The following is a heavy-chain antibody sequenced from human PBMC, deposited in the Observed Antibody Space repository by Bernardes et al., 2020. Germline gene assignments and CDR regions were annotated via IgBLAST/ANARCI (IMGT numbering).Heavy chain of an antibody. D-gene: IGHD6-19*01. CDR3: ARDRYSSGSVFDY. Sequence: GGSLRLSCAASGFTFSSSSMNWVRQAPGKGLEWVSSISSSSRYIYYVDSVKGRFTISRDNAKNSLYLQMNSLRAEDTAVYYCARDRYSSGSVFDYWGQGTLVTVSS. CDR1: GFTFSSSS. CDR2: ISSSSRYI. J-gene: IGHJ4*02. V-gene: IGHV3-21*01.